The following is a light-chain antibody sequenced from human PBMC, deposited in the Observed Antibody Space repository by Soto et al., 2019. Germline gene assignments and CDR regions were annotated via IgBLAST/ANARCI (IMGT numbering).Light chain of an antibody. CDR2: AAS. J-gene: IGKJ1*01. V-gene: IGKV3-15*01. CDR3: HQYNNWPWT. Sequence: ETVMTQSPVTLSVSPGDTATLSCRASQRVSSHLAWYQQKPGQAPRLLIYAASTRATGIPVRFSGSGSETEFTLTTRGLQSEDSALYYCHQYNNWPWTFGQGTTVYIK. CDR1: QRVSSH.